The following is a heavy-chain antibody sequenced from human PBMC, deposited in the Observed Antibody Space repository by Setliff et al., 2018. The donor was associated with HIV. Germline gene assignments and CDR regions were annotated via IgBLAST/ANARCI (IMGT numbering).Heavy chain of an antibody. V-gene: IGHV3-20*04. CDR2: INWNGGST. CDR1: GFTFEDYG. D-gene: IGHD6-6*01. Sequence: GGSLRLSCAVSGFTFEDYGMSWVRQAPGKGLEWVSGINWNGGSTGYVDSVKGRFTISRDNAKNSLYLQMNSLRAEDMALYYCAKEPKLGGIAAPFDYWGQGTLVTVSS. J-gene: IGHJ4*02. CDR3: AKEPKLGGIAAPFDY.